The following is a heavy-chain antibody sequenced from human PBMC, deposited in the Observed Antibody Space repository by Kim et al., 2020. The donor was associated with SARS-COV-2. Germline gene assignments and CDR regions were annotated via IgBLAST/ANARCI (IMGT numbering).Heavy chain of an antibody. CDR1: GYSFISYY. CDR3: ARDPSTGNWDDRFPNWFD. J-gene: IGHJ5*01. Sequence: ASVKVSCKTSGYSFISYYIHWVRQAPGQGFEWMGIINPNGGKTSDAQNFRGRLSMTADTATNTVFMELSNLKSEDPAVYFCARDPSTGNWDDRFPNWFD. V-gene: IGHV1-46*01. CDR2: INPNGGKT. D-gene: IGHD1-1*01.